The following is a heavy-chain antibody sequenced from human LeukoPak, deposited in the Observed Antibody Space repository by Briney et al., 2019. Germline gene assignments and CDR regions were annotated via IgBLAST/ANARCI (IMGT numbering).Heavy chain of an antibody. V-gene: IGHV5-51*01. CDR1: GYNSATYW. D-gene: IGHD3-10*01. Sequence: GESLKISCKGSGYNSATYWIAWVRQMPGRGLEWMGIIYPGDSNIKYSPSFQGLVTISADKSISTAYLQWSRLKASDTAVYYCGRSSYSYYNTPFDCFDPWGPGTLVTVSS. CDR3: GRSSYSYYNTPFDCFDP. CDR2: IYPGDSNI. J-gene: IGHJ5*02.